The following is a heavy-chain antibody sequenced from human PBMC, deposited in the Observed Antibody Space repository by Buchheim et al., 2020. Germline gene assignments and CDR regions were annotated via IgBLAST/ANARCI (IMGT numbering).Heavy chain of an antibody. CDR3: ARIRRGGYGLYYYYYGMDV. Sequence: QVQLQESGPGLLKPSETLSLTCAVYGGSFSGYYWSWIRQPPGKGLEWIGEINHSGSTNYNPSLKSRVTISVDTSKNQFSLKLSSVTAADTAVYYCARIRRGGYGLYYYYYGMDVWGQGTT. D-gene: IGHD5-12*01. J-gene: IGHJ6*02. CDR2: INHSGST. V-gene: IGHV4-34*01. CDR1: GGSFSGYY.